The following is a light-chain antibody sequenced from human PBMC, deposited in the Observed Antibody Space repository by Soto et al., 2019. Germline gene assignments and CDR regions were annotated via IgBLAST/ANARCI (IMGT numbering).Light chain of an antibody. CDR2: EVT. CDR3: SSYTDTGAVV. CDR1: SSDIGTFNY. Sequence: QSVLTQPASVSGSPGQSITISCSGTSSDIGTFNYVSWYQQHPEKAPKLMIYEVTDRPSGVSYRFSGSKSGNTASLTISGLQAEDEADYYCSSYTDTGAVVFGGGTKVTVL. J-gene: IGLJ2*01. V-gene: IGLV2-14*01.